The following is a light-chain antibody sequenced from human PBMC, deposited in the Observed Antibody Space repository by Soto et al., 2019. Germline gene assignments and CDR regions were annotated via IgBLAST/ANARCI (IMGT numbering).Light chain of an antibody. CDR2: DDD. J-gene: IGLJ1*01. V-gene: IGLV1-51*01. Sequence: QSVLTQPPSVSAAPGQKVTISWSGSSSNIGGNSVSWYQQLPGTAPKLLIYDDDKRPSGIPDRFSGSKSGTSATLGITGFQTGDEADHYCGSWDSSLSAYVSATGTKVTVL. CDR1: SSNIGGNS. CDR3: GSWDSSLSAYV.